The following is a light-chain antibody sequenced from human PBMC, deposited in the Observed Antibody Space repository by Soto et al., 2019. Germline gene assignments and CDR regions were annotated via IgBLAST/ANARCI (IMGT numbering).Light chain of an antibody. CDR3: QQYTNWPLT. Sequence: EIVMTQSPVALSVSPGEGVTLSSRASQSVYSNLAWYQQKPGQAPRLLIYDASASAPDIPARFSGSGSGTDFTLTVSRLQSEDFAVYYCQQYTNWPLTFGGGTRVEIK. CDR2: DAS. V-gene: IGKV3-15*01. J-gene: IGKJ4*01. CDR1: QSVYSN.